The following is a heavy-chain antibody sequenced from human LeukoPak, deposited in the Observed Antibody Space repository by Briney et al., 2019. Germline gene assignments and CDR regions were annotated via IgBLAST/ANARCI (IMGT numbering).Heavy chain of an antibody. D-gene: IGHD4/OR15-4a*01. Sequence: KTGGSLRLSCAASGFFFTNAWMSWVRQAPGKGLEWVGRLKSITDGGTTDYAAPVKGRFTTSRDDSKSTLYLQMNSLKIGDTAVYYCTTVNYGAILADWGQGTLVTVST. CDR2: LKSITDGGTT. V-gene: IGHV3-15*01. CDR3: TTVNYGAILAD. CDR1: GFFFTNAW. J-gene: IGHJ4*02.